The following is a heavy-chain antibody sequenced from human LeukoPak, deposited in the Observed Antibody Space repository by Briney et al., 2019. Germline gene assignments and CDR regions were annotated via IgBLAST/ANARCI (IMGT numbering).Heavy chain of an antibody. CDR3: ASQGGSSLYVIHY. D-gene: IGHD3-16*01. CDR2: IYSGGTT. J-gene: IGHJ4*02. CDR1: GFTVSSNY. V-gene: IGHV3-53*01. Sequence: PGGSLRLSCAASGFTVSSNYMSWVRQAPGRRLAWVSIIYSGGTTYHADSVKGRFTISRDNSKNTLYLQMNSLRAEDTAVYYCASQGGSSLYVIHYWGQGTLVTVSS.